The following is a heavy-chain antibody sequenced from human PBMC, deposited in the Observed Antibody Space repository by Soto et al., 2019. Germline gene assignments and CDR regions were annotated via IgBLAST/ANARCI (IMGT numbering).Heavy chain of an antibody. D-gene: IGHD4-17*01. J-gene: IGHJ4*02. CDR1: GFAFSGYA. Sequence: EVQLLESGGELVQPGGSLRLSCAASGFAFSGYAMSWVRQAPGRGLEWVSGIGGSGVSTYYADSVKGRFTISRDNSKNTLYLQMISLRVEDTAIYYCARDEDDYGDQDHFDFWGQGALVTVSS. V-gene: IGHV3-23*01. CDR3: ARDEDDYGDQDHFDF. CDR2: IGGSGVST.